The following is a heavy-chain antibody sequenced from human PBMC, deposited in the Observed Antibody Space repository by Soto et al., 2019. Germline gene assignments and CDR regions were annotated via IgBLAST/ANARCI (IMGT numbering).Heavy chain of an antibody. Sequence: GGSLRLSCAASGFTFSDYSMNWVRQAPGKGLEWVSYISSGSSTIYYADSVKGRFTISRDNAKNSLYLQMNSLRAEDTAVYYCARRSGNYYNWFDPWGQATLVTVS. CDR1: GFTFSDYS. CDR2: ISSGSSTI. CDR3: ARRSGNYYNWFDP. D-gene: IGHD4-4*01. J-gene: IGHJ5*02. V-gene: IGHV3-48*01.